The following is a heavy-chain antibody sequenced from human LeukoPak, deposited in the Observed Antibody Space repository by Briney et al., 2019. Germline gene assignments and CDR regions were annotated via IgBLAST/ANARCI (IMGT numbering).Heavy chain of an antibody. V-gene: IGHV3-74*01. J-gene: IGHJ4*02. Sequence: GGSLRLSCAASGFTFSSYWMHWVRQAPGKGLVWVSRINSEGSSQSYADSVKGRFTISRDNAKNTLYLQMNSLRAEDTAVYYCARPVYYDSSGYYAYWGQGTLVTVSS. D-gene: IGHD3-22*01. CDR2: INSEGSSQ. CDR3: ARPVYYDSSGYYAY. CDR1: GFTFSSYW.